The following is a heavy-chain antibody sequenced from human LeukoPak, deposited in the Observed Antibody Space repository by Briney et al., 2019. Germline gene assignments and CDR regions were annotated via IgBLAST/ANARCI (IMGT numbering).Heavy chain of an antibody. CDR2: IYHSATT. V-gene: IGHV4-38-2*02. CDR3: ARAVGLTQGGTFDY. Sequence: SDTLSLTCTVSGYSINSGFYWGWLRQPPGKGLEWIGNIYHSATTHYNSSLKSRVTISVDTSKNQLSLKLSSVTAADTAVYYCARAVGLTQGGTFDYWGQGTLVTVSS. J-gene: IGHJ4*02. D-gene: IGHD1-1*01. CDR1: GYSINSGFY.